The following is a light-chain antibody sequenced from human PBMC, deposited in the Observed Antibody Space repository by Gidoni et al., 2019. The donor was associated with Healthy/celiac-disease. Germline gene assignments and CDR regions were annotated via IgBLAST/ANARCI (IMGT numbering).Light chain of an antibody. Sequence: DIQMTQSPSTLSASVGDRVTITCRASQSISSWLAWYQQKPGKAPTLLIYDASSLESGVPSRFSGSGSGTEFTLTISSLQPGDFATYYCQQYNSSWTFGQGTKVEIK. CDR3: QQYNSSWT. J-gene: IGKJ1*01. CDR2: DAS. V-gene: IGKV1-5*01. CDR1: QSISSW.